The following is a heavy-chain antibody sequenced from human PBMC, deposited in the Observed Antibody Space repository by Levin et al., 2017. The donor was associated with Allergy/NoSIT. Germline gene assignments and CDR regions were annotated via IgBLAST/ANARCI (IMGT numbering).Heavy chain of an antibody. CDR1: GFIFSNYD. Sequence: GESLKISCAASGFIFSNYDMNWVRQAPGKGLEWVSSMGTSSRYIYYADSVRGRFTISRDNAKDSLYLQMNSLRVEDTAVYYCARDRTPLRRGPDYWGQGTLVTVSS. J-gene: IGHJ4*02. V-gene: IGHV3-21*01. CDR3: ARDRTPLRRGPDY. CDR2: MGTSSRYI.